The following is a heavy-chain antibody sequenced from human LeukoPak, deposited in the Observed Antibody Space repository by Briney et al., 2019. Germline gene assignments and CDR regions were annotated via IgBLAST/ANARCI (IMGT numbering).Heavy chain of an antibody. CDR1: GFTLSSYW. J-gene: IGHJ5*02. D-gene: IGHD3-10*01. CDR2: MSSDESTT. CDR3: ARGRGPYGWFDP. V-gene: IGHV3-74*01. Sequence: PGGSMRLACAASGFTLSSYWMHWARQTPGKGLVWVSRMSSDESTTNYADSVRGRFTISRDNAKNALYLQMNNLRAEDTATYFCARGRGPYGWFDPWGQGTLDTVSS.